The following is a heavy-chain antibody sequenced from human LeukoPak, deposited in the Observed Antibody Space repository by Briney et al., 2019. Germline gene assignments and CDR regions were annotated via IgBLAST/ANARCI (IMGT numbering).Heavy chain of an antibody. D-gene: IGHD3-10*01. V-gene: IGHV3-30-3*01. J-gene: IGHJ6*04. CDR1: GFTFSSYA. Sequence: GGSLRLSCAASGFTFSSYAMHWVRQAPGKGLEWVAVISYDGSNKYYADSVKGRFTISRDNSKNTLYLQMNSLRAEDTAVYYCARDSGAAHGMDVWGKGTTVTVSS. CDR2: ISYDGSNK. CDR3: ARDSGAAHGMDV.